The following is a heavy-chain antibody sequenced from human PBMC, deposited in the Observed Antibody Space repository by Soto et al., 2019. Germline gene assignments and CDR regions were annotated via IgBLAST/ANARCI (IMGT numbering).Heavy chain of an antibody. D-gene: IGHD6-13*01. J-gene: IGHJ4*02. CDR1: GGSISSSSYH. V-gene: IGHV4-39*01. Sequence: QLQLQESGPGLVKPSETLSLTCTVSGGSISSSSYHWGWIRQPPGKGLEWIGSIYYSGFTYYNPSLTSRVTISVDTSKNQVSLKLSSVTAADTAVYYCARRGGGAAAIWGYWGQGTLVTVSS. CDR3: ARRGGGAAAIWGY. CDR2: IYYSGFT.